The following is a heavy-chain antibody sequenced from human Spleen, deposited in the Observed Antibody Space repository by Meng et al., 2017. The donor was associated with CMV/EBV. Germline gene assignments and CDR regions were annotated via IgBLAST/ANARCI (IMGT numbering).Heavy chain of an antibody. CDR1: GFTFSRYA. J-gene: IGHJ4*02. Sequence: SGFTFSRYAMHWVRQAPGKGLEWVAVISDDGSNKYYADSVKGRFTISRDNSKNTLYLQMNSLRAEDTAVYYCARDLQWELLPYGYSDYWGQGTLVTVSS. CDR3: ARDLQWELLPYGYSDY. V-gene: IGHV3-30*04. D-gene: IGHD1-26*01. CDR2: ISDDGSNK.